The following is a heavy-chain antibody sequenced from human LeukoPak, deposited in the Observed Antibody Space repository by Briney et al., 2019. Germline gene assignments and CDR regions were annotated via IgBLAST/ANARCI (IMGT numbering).Heavy chain of an antibody. Sequence: GGSLRLSCVASGFTFSSYGMHWVRQAPGKGLEWVAVISYDGSNKYYADSVKGRFTISRDNSKNTLYLQMNSLRAEDTAVYYCAKDPGYSYGFDYWGQGTLVTVSS. J-gene: IGHJ4*02. CDR1: GFTFSSYG. CDR3: AKDPGYSYGFDY. CDR2: ISYDGSNK. V-gene: IGHV3-30*18. D-gene: IGHD5-18*01.